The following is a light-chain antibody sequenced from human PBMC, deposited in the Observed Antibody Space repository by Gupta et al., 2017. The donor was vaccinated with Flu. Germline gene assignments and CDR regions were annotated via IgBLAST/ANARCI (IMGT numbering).Light chain of an antibody. CDR2: KAS. CDR3: QQYNSYSLT. Sequence: DIHITQSPSTLSASVGDRVTITCRASQSISSWLAWYQQKPGKAPKLLIYKASSLESGVPSRFSGSGSGTEFTLTISSLQPDDFATYYCQQYNSYSLTFGQGTQVDIK. CDR1: QSISSW. J-gene: IGKJ5*01. V-gene: IGKV1-5*03.